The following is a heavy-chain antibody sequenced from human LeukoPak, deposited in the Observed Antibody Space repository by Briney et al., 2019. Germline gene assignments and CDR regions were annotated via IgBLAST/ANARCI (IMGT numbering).Heavy chain of an antibody. CDR3: ARGGGLDV. J-gene: IGHJ6*02. D-gene: IGHD3-16*01. V-gene: IGHV3-7*03. Sequence: GGSLRLSCAASGFTFSSYWMNWARQAPGKGLEWVASINHNGNVNYYVDSVKGRFSISRDNAKNSLYLQMSNLRAEDTAVYFRARGGGLDVWGQGATVTVSS. CDR1: GFTFSSYW. CDR2: INHNGNVN.